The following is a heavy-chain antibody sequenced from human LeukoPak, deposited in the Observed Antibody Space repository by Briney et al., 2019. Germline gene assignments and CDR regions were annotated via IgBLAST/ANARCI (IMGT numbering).Heavy chain of an antibody. CDR2: ISSSGSTI. J-gene: IGHJ4*02. CDR3: ARDWDYGDTPGFDY. CDR1: GFTVSSNY. Sequence: GGSLRLSCAASGFTVSSNYMSWVRQAPGKGLEWVSYISSSGSTIYYADSVKGRFTISRDNAKNSLYLQMNSLRAEDTAVYYCARDWDYGDTPGFDYWGQGTLVTVSS. D-gene: IGHD4-17*01. V-gene: IGHV3-11*04.